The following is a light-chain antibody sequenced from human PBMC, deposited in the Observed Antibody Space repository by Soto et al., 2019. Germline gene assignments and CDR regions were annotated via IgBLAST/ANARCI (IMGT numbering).Light chain of an antibody. Sequence: EIVLTQSPATLSLSPGERATLSCRASQSVSSYLAWYQQKPGQAPRLLIYGASNRATDIPVRFSGSGSGTDFTLTISSLEPEDFAVYYCQQRGDWPGTFGQGTKVEIK. J-gene: IGKJ1*01. CDR2: GAS. CDR3: QQRGDWPGT. CDR1: QSVSSY. V-gene: IGKV3-11*01.